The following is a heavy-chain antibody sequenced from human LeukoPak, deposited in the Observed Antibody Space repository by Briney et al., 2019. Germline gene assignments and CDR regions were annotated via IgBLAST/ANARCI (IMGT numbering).Heavy chain of an antibody. CDR2: INHSVST. CDR1: GGSFSGYY. V-gene: IGHV4-34*01. J-gene: IGHJ4*02. CDR3: ARGPRLSSSWYFRGCYFDY. Sequence: SETLSLTCAVYGGSFSGYYWSWIRQPPGPGLEWMGEINHSVSTNYNPSLKSRVTISVDTSKNQFSLKLSSVTAADTAVYYCARGPRLSSSWYFRGCYFDYWGQGTLVTVSS. D-gene: IGHD6-13*01.